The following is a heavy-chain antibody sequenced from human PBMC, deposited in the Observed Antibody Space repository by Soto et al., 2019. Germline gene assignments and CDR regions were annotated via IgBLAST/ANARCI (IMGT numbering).Heavy chain of an antibody. V-gene: IGHV3-21*01. CDR2: ISSSSTYI. CDR1: GFTFSSYS. D-gene: IGHD3-22*01. CDR3: ARGLGQKFDY. J-gene: IGHJ4*02. Sequence: PGGSLRLSCAASGFTFSSYSMNWVRQAPGKGLEWVSSISSSSTYIYYADSVKGRFTISRDNAKNSLYLQMNSLRAEDTAVYYCARGLGQKFDYWGQGTLVTVSS.